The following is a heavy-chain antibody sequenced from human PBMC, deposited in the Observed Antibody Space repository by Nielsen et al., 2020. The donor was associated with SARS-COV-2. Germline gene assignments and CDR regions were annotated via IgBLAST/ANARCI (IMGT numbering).Heavy chain of an antibody. CDR2: ISYDGSNK. V-gene: IGHV3-30*03. Sequence: WIRQPPGKGLEWVAVISYDGSNKYYADSVKGRFTISRDNSKNTLYLQMNSLRAEDTAVYYCARDQGVVVVAATYYYYYGMDVWGQGTTVTVSS. J-gene: IGHJ6*02. CDR3: ARDQGVVVVAATYYYYYGMDV. D-gene: IGHD2-15*01.